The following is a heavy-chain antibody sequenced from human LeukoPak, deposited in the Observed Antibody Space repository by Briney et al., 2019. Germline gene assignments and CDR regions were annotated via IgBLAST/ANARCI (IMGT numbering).Heavy chain of an antibody. D-gene: IGHD3-3*01. V-gene: IGHV3-64*01. Sequence: PGGSLRLSCAASGFTFSSYAMHWVRQAPGKGLEYVSAISSNGGSTYYANSVKGRFTISRDNSKNTLYLQMGSLRAEDMAVYYCARGLPDTIFGVVIPDWGQGTLVTVSS. CDR2: ISSNGGST. CDR1: GFTFSSYA. J-gene: IGHJ4*02. CDR3: ARGLPDTIFGVVIPD.